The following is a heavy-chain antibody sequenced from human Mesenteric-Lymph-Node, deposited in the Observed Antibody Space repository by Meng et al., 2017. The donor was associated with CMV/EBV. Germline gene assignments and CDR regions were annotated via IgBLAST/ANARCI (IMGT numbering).Heavy chain of an antibody. V-gene: IGHV4-34*01. CDR2: INHGGST. J-gene: IGHJ4*02. CDR3: ARTGSYRAPFDY. CDR1: GGSFSGHY. Sequence: SETLSLTCAVCGGSFSGHYWRWICQPPGKGLEWIGEINHGGSTNYSPSVKSRVTISIDTSKNQFSLKLSSVTAADTAVYYCARTGSYRAPFDYWGQGTLVTVSS. D-gene: IGHD1-1*01.